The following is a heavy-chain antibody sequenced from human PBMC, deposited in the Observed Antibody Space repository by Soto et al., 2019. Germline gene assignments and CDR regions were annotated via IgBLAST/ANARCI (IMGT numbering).Heavy chain of an antibody. CDR2: IWYDGSTK. CDR1: GFTFRNYG. J-gene: IGHJ2*01. CDR3: TRDVSSRYFDL. V-gene: IGHV3-33*01. Sequence: QVQLVESGGGVVQPGRSLRLSCAASGFTFRNYGMHWVRQAPGQGLEWVAVIWYDGSTKYYADSVKGRFTISRDNSKFTLHLQINSLRAEATAIYYCTRDVSSRYFDLWGRGSLVTVSA.